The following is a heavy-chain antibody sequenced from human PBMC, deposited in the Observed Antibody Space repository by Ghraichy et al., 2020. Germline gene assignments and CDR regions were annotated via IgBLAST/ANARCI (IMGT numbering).Heavy chain of an antibody. CDR1: GGSFSGYY. CDR2: INHSGST. J-gene: IGHJ6*02. D-gene: IGHD2-15*01. V-gene: IGHV4-34*01. Sequence: SETLSLTCAVYGGSFSGYYWSWIRQPPGKGLEWIGEINHSGSTNYNPSLKSRVTISVDTSKNQFSLKLSSVTAADTAVYYCARGHSAVTWWYYYGMDVWGQGTTVTVSS. CDR3: ARGHSAVTWWYYYGMDV.